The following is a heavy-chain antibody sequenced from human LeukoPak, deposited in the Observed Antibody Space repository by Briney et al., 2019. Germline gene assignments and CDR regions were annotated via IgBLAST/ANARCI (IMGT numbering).Heavy chain of an antibody. CDR1: GFTFGSYG. V-gene: IGHV3-23*01. CDR2: ITPNADRT. D-gene: IGHD6-6*01. Sequence: GGSLRLSCAASGFTFGSYGMSWVRQAPGKGLEWVSFITPNADRTSYADSVEGRFTISRDNAKNSLYLQMNSLRAEDTAVYYCARVAARHLDYWGQGTLVTVSS. CDR3: ARVAARHLDY. J-gene: IGHJ4*02.